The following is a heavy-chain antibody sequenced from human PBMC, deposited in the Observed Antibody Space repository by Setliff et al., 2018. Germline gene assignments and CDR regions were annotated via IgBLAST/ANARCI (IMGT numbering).Heavy chain of an antibody. CDR1: GFMFSSYS. V-gene: IGHV3-48*01. J-gene: IGHJ4*02. D-gene: IGHD3-3*01. CDR2: IGGSSNTI. CDR3: AKVGIFGGGYFDL. Sequence: GGSLRLSCAASGFMFSSYSMNWVRQAPGKGLEWLSSIGGSSNTIFYADSVKGRFTISRDNAKNSLYLKMSSLRAEDTAVYYCAKVGIFGGGYFDLWGLGTLVTVSS.